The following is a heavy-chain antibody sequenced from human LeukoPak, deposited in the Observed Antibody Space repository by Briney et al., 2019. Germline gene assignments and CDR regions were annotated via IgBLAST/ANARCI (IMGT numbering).Heavy chain of an antibody. J-gene: IGHJ1*01. Sequence: ASVTVSCTVSGYTLTELSMHWVRQAPGKGLEWMGGFDPEDGETIYAQKFQGRVTMTEDTSTDTAYMELSSLRSEDTAVYYCATVIKFWPLLYFQHWGQGTLVTVSS. CDR3: ATVIKFWPLLYFQH. V-gene: IGHV1-24*01. CDR2: FDPEDGET. CDR1: GYTLTELS. D-gene: IGHD3-16*02.